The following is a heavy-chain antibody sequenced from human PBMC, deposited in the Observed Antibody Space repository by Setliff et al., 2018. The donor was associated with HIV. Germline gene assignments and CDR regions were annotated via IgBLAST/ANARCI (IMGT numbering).Heavy chain of an antibody. CDR3: ASGKGVGGVVITDGLDV. V-gene: IGHV1-8*01. Sequence: GASVKVSCKASGHTFTNVDIHWLRRATGQGLEWMGWMNPNTGVSGYALKFQARVTMTRDTSISTAYMELRTLTSEDTAVYYCASGKGVGGVVITDGLDVWGKGTTVTVSS. CDR1: GHTFTNVD. CDR2: MNPNTGVS. J-gene: IGHJ6*04. D-gene: IGHD3-10*01.